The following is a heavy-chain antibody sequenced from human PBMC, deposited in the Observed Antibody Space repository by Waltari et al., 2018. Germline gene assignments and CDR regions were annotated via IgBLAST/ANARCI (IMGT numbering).Heavy chain of an antibody. Sequence: QVQLQESGPGLVKPSETLSLTCAVSGYSISSGYYWGWIRQPPGKGLEWIGSIYHSGSTYYNPSLKSRVTISVDTSKNQFSLKLSSVTAADTAVYYCARAGGSYLVDYWGQGTLVIVSS. J-gene: IGHJ4*02. CDR2: IYHSGST. V-gene: IGHV4-38-2*01. CDR3: ARAGGSYLVDY. D-gene: IGHD1-26*01. CDR1: GYSISSGYY.